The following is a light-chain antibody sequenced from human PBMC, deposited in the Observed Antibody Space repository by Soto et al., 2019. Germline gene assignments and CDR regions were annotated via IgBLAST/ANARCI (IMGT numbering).Light chain of an antibody. J-gene: IGLJ1*01. V-gene: IGLV1-44*01. CDR1: SSNSGSQP. Sequence: QSVLPQPPSASGTPGQRVSISCAASSSNSGSQPVNCYQQLPGTAPKLLLYGDNQRPSGVPDRFSGSKSGTSASLAISGLQSEDEAHYYCASWDNSLNGLYVFGTGTKVTV. CDR3: ASWDNSLNGLYV. CDR2: GDN.